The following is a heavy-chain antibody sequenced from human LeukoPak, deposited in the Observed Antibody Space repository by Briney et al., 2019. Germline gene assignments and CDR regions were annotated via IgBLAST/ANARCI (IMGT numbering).Heavy chain of an antibody. CDR3: AKCPSSVSCYGVRLDV. CDR1: GFTFTNNA. Sequence: GGSLRRSCVASGFTFTNNALTWVRQAPGKGLEWVSNIGGSGVTTNYAKSVKGRFTISRDNSKNTLYLEMNSLRVDDTAIYYCAKCPSSVSCYGVRLDVWGQGTTVTVSS. J-gene: IGHJ6*02. V-gene: IGHV3-23*01. CDR2: IGGSGVTT. D-gene: IGHD2-2*01.